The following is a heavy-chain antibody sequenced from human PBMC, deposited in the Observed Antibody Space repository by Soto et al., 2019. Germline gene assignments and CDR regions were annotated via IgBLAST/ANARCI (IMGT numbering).Heavy chain of an antibody. Sequence: GASVKFSCKASGYTFTSYYMHWVRQAPGQGLEWMGIINPSGGSTSYAQKFQGRVTMTRNTSISTAYMELSSLRSEDTAVYYCARDRIQLWPRGWFDPWGQGTLVTVSS. CDR2: INPSGGST. D-gene: IGHD5-18*01. CDR1: GYTFTSYY. J-gene: IGHJ5*02. CDR3: ARDRIQLWPRGWFDP. V-gene: IGHV1-46*01.